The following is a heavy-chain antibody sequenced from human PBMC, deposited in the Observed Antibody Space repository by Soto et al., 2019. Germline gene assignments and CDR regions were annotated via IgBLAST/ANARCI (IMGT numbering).Heavy chain of an antibody. V-gene: IGHV3-23*01. CDR1: GFTFSNYA. J-gene: IGHJ6*02. D-gene: IGHD3-3*01. Sequence: PGGSLRLSCAASGFTFSNYAMNWFRQAPGKGLEWVSGISGSGSSTYYADSVKGRFTISRDNSKNRMYLQVHSLRAEDTAAYYCAKAVTISGSFYYGMDVWGQGTTVTVSS. CDR2: ISGSGSST. CDR3: AKAVTISGSFYYGMDV.